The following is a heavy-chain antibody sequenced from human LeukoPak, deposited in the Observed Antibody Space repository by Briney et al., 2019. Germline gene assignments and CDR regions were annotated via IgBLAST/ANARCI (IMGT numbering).Heavy chain of an antibody. CDR2: ISGYGDYT. V-gene: IGHV3-23*01. D-gene: IGHD2-2*01. Sequence: GGSLRLSCEASGFTFSDFAMSWVRQAPGKGLEWVSAISGYGDYTYYADSVKGRFTISRDNSKNTLYLQMNSLRAEDTAVYYCAKDMRYYYYMDVWGKGTTVTVSS. CDR3: AKDMRYYYYMDV. CDR1: GFTFSDFA. J-gene: IGHJ6*03.